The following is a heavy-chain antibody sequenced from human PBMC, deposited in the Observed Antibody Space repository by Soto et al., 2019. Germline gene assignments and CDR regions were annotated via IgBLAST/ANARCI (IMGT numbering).Heavy chain of an antibody. CDR2: ISGGGTL. CDR3: ARDYTAYDYGDY. CDR1: GFTFRSSP. Sequence: EVLLVESGGGLVQPGGSLRLSCAASGFTFRSSPMNWVRRAPGKGLEWVSYISGGGTLYYTDSVKGRFTISRDNAKNSLYLQMNSLRAEDTAVYDGARDYTAYDYGDYWGQGTLVTVSS. D-gene: IGHD2-2*01. J-gene: IGHJ4*02. V-gene: IGHV3-48*01.